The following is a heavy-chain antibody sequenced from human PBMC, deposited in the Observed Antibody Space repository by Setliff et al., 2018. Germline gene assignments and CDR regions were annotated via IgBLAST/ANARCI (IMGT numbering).Heavy chain of an antibody. CDR3: ARMSRYSEFWSGYAEDYYSSYIDV. CDR1: GDSLNRSSSW. D-gene: IGHD3-3*01. Sequence: SETLSLTCSVVGDSLNRSSSWWGWIRQPAGKGLEWIGNIYSSGTTKYNPSLKSRVTISVDTSKRQFSLNFLSVTAADTAVYYCARMSRYSEFWSGYAEDYYSSYIDVWGTGATVTVSS. J-gene: IGHJ6*03. V-gene: IGHV4-61*05. CDR2: IYSSGTT.